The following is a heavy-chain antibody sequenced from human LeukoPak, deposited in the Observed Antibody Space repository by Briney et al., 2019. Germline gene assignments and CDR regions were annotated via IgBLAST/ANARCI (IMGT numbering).Heavy chain of an antibody. V-gene: IGHV7-4-1*02. CDR1: GYTFTNYY. CDR3: AREKPVDTAQTFDY. D-gene: IGHD5-18*01. CDR2: INTNTGNP. Sequence: GASVKVSCKASGYTFTNYYMHWVRQAPGQGLEWMGWINTNTGNPTYAQGFTGRFVFSLDTSVSTAYLQISSLKAEDTAVYYCAREKPVDTAQTFDYWGQGTLVTVSS. J-gene: IGHJ4*02.